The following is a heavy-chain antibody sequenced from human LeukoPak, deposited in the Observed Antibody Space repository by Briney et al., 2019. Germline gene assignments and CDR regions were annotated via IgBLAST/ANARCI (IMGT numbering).Heavy chain of an antibody. CDR1: GGTFSSYA. Sequence: SVKVSCKASGGTFSSYAISWVRQAPGQGLEWMGRIIPILGIANYAQKFQGRVTITADKSTSTAYMELSRLRSDDTAVYYCARAVVPAVPFDYWGQGTLVTVSS. J-gene: IGHJ4*02. CDR3: ARAVVPAVPFDY. CDR2: IIPILGIA. V-gene: IGHV1-69*04. D-gene: IGHD2-2*01.